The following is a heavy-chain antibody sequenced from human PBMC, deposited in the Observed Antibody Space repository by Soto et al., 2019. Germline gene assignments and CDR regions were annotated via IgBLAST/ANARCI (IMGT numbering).Heavy chain of an antibody. V-gene: IGHV1-69*13. CDR3: ALRSHMVRGPMSNWFDP. CDR1: GGTFSSYA. J-gene: IGHJ5*02. Sequence: ASVKVSCKASGGTFSSYAISWVRQAPGQGLEWMGGIIPIFGTANYAQKFQGRVTITADESTSTAYMELSSLRSEDTAVYYCALRSHMVRGPMSNWFDPWGQGILVTVA. CDR2: IIPIFGTA. D-gene: IGHD3-10*01.